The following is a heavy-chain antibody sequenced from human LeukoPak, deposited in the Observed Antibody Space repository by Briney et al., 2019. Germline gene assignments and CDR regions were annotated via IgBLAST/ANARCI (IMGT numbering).Heavy chain of an antibody. CDR2: INHSGST. D-gene: IGHD6-13*01. CDR1: GGSISSYY. V-gene: IGHV4-34*01. Sequence: SETLSLTCTVSGGSISSYYWSWIRQPPGKGLEWIGEINHSGSTNYNPSLKSRVTISVDTSKNQFSLKLSSVTAADTAVYYCARKVGNGYSSSWYGYWGQGTPVTVSS. J-gene: IGHJ4*02. CDR3: ARKVGNGYSSSWYGY.